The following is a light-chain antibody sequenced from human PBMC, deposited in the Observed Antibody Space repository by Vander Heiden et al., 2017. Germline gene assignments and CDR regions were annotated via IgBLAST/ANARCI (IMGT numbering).Light chain of an antibody. CDR1: QSISSY. V-gene: IGKV1-39*01. CDR2: AAS. J-gene: IGKJ4*01. CDR3: QQCYIPLG. Sequence: DVQMTQSPSSLSASVGDRVTITCRASQSISSYLNWYQQKPGKAPKLLIYAASRLQSGVPSRFSGSGSGTDFTLTSSMLQPEDFATYYCQQCYIPLGFGGGTKVEIK.